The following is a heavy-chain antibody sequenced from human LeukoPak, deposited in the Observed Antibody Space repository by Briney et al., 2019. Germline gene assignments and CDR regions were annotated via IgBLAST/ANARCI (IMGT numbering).Heavy chain of an antibody. CDR1: GGTFSSYA. D-gene: IGHD1-26*01. V-gene: IGHV1-69*13. CDR3: ASGEWELQMVPQYFQH. J-gene: IGHJ1*01. CDR2: IIPIFGTA. Sequence: APVKVSCKASGGTFSSYAISWVRQAPGQGLEWMGGIIPIFGTANYAQKFQGRVTITADESTSTAYMELSSLRSEDTAVYYCASGEWELQMVPQYFQHWGQGTLVTVSS.